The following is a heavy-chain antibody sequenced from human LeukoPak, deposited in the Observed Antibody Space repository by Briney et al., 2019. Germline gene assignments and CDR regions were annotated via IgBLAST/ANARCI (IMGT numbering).Heavy chain of an antibody. CDR1: GGSFSGYY. CDR3: ARDNSSSWYFQSNWFDP. Sequence: SETLSLTCAVYGGSFSGYYWSWIRQPPGKGLEWIGEINHSGSTNYNPSLKSRVTISVDTSKNQFSLKLSSVTAADTAVYYCARDNSSSWYFQSNWFDPWGQGTLVTVSS. D-gene: IGHD6-13*01. CDR2: INHSGST. V-gene: IGHV4-34*01. J-gene: IGHJ5*02.